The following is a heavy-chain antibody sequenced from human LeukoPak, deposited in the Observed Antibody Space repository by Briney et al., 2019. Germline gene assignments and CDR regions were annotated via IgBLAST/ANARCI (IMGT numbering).Heavy chain of an antibody. V-gene: IGHV3-9*01. CDR2: ISWNSGSI. CDR3: ARGIVGAAIEGFGDY. CDR1: GFTFDDYG. D-gene: IGHD1-26*01. Sequence: PGGSLRLSCAASGFTFDDYGMHWVRQAPGKGLEWVSGISWNSGSIGYADSVKGRFTISRDNAKNSLYLQMNSLRDEDTAFYYCARGIVGAAIEGFGDYWGQGTLVTVSS. J-gene: IGHJ4*02.